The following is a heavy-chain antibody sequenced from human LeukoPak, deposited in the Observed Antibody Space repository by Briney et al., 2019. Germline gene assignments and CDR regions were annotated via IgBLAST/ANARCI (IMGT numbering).Heavy chain of an antibody. CDR1: GFTFSSYA. J-gene: IGHJ4*02. Sequence: PGGSLRLSCAASGFTFSSYAMSWVRQAPGKGLEWVSAISGSGGSTYYADSVKGGFTISRDNSKNTLYLQMNSLRAEDTAVYYCARPYYDFWSGYYPFDYWGQGTLVTVSS. V-gene: IGHV3-23*01. CDR3: ARPYYDFWSGYYPFDY. CDR2: ISGSGGST. D-gene: IGHD3-3*01.